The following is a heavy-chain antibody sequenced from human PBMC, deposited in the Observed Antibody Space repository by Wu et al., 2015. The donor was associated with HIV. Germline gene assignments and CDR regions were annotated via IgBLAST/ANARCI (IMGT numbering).Heavy chain of an antibody. Sequence: QVQLVQSGAEVKEPGSSVKVSCKASGGSFSSDAVSWVRQAPGQGLEWMGGIIPPFGTPNYAQKFQGRVTITTDESTATVYMELSSLRSEDTAVYYCARDRFYGSGSYLYWGRGNGLVTVSS. J-gene: IGHJ4*03. CDR3: ARDRFYGSGSYLY. V-gene: IGHV1-69*05. CDR1: GGSFSSDA. CDR2: IIPPFGTP. D-gene: IGHD3-10*01.